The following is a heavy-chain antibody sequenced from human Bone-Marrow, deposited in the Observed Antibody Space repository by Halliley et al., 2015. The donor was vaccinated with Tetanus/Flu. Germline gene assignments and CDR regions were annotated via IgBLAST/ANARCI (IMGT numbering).Heavy chain of an antibody. Sequence: VQLVQSGGGLIQPGGSLRLSCAASGVTVSNNCMNWVRQAPGKGLEWVSVIYSGGDTSYADSVRGRFTISRDSSRNTLYLQMNSLRAEDTAVYYCARNQPVTTLGYWGQGTLVTVSS. D-gene: IGHD4-4*01. J-gene: IGHJ4*02. V-gene: IGHV3-53*01. CDR3: ARNQPVTTLGY. CDR1: GVTVSNNC. CDR2: IYSGGDT.